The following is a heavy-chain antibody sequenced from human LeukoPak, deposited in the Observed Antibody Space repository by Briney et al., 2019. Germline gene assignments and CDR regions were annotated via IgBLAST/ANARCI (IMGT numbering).Heavy chain of an antibody. CDR3: ARDRVVRGVISWFDP. CDR2: IYTSGST. D-gene: IGHD3-10*01. J-gene: IGHJ5*02. CDR1: GGSISSYY. Sequence: SETLSLTCTVSGGSISSYYWSWIRQPAGKGLGWIGRIYTSGSTNYNPSLKSRVTMSVDTSKNQFSLKLSSVTAADTAVYYCARDRVVRGVISWFDPWGQGTLVTVSS. V-gene: IGHV4-4*07.